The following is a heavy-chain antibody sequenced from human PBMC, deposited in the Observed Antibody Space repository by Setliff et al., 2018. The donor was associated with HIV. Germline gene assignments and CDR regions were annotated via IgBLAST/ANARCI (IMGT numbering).Heavy chain of an antibody. Sequence: SQTLSLTCAVSGVSISSQYWSWIRQPPGKGLEWIGFIYYNVNNNYNPSLKSRVSISVDTSKNQFSLRLSSVTAADTAVYYCTRGGCMPTLTTWGQGTLVTVSS. CDR1: GVSISSQY. V-gene: IGHV4-59*11. J-gene: IGHJ4*02. CDR3: TRGGCMPTLTT. D-gene: IGHD4-17*01. CDR2: IYYNVNN.